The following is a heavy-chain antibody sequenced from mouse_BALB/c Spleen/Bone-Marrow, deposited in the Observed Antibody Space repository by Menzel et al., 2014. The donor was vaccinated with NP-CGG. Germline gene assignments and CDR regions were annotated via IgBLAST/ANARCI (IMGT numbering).Heavy chain of an antibody. CDR2: INPSNGRT. J-gene: IGHJ2*01. CDR1: GYTFTSYW. CDR3: ARRATTVVATVC. V-gene: IGHV1S81*02. Sequence: QVQLQQSGAELVKPGASVKLSCKASGYTFTSYWMHWVKQRPGQGLEWIGEINPSNGRTNYNEKFKSKATLTVDKSSSTAYMQLSSLTSEDSAVYYCARRATTVVATVCWGQGTTLTVSS. D-gene: IGHD1-1*01.